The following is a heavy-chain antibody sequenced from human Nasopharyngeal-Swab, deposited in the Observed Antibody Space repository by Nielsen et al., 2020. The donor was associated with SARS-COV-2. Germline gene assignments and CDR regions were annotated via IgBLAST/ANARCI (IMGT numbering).Heavy chain of an antibody. CDR3: DRVVVVAATRLAFDI. D-gene: IGHD2-15*01. Sequence: RQAPGKGLEWIGYIYYSGSTYYNPSLKSRVTISVDTSKNQFSLKLSSVTAADTAVYYCDRVVVVAATRLAFDIWGQGTTVTVSS. V-gene: IGHV4-30-4*01. J-gene: IGHJ3*02. CDR2: IYYSGST.